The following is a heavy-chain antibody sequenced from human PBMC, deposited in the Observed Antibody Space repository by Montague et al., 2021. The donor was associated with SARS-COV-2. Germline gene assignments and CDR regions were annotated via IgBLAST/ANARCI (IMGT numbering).Heavy chain of an antibody. J-gene: IGHJ3*02. CDR2: IYFSGST. Sequence: SETLSLTCTASGGSISSYYWSWIRQPPGKGLEWIGYIYFSGSTDYNPALKSRVTTSVDTSKNQFSLRLSSLTAADTAVYYRARHGRFSVIVNTPRGAFDIWGPGTMVTVSS. CDR3: ARHGRFSVIVNTPRGAFDI. CDR1: GGSISSYY. V-gene: IGHV4-59*08. D-gene: IGHD3-22*01.